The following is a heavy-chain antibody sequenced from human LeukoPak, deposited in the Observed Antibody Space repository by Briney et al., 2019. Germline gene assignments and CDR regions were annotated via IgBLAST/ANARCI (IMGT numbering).Heavy chain of an antibody. Sequence: SETLSLTCTVSGGSVNSGRYYWSWIRQPAGKGLEWIGRIYTSGSTNYNPSLKSRVTMSVDTSKNQFSLRLSSVTAADTAVYYCARDDFDYNDMVSVIHIWGQGTMVTVSS. CDR3: ARDDFDYNDMVSVIHI. D-gene: IGHD3-9*01. CDR1: GGSVNSGRYY. V-gene: IGHV4-61*02. J-gene: IGHJ3*02. CDR2: IYTSGST.